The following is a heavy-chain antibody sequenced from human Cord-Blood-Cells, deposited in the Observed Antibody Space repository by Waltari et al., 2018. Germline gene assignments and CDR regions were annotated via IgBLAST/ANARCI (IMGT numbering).Heavy chain of an antibody. D-gene: IGHD6-6*01. J-gene: IGHJ6*02. V-gene: IGHV3-23*01. CDR1: GFPFSSYA. Sequence: EVQLLESGGGLVQPGGSLRLSCAASGFPFSSYAMSWVRQAPGKGLEWVSAISGSGGSTYYADSVKGRFTISRDNSKNTLYLQMNSLRAEDTAVYYCAKDRVAARFRYYYGMDVWGQGTTVTVSS. CDR2: ISGSGGST. CDR3: AKDRVAARFRYYYGMDV.